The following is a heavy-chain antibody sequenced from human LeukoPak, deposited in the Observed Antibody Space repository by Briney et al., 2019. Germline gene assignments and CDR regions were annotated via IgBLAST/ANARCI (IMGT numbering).Heavy chain of an antibody. Sequence: GASVKVSCKASGYTFTNYDINWVRQATGQGLEWMGWMNPNSGNTGYAQKFQGRVTMTRNTSISTAYMELSSLRSEDTALYYCARDIAGATKGEWFDTWGQGTPVTVSS. D-gene: IGHD1-26*01. CDR3: ARDIAGATKGEWFDT. CDR1: GYTFTNYD. J-gene: IGHJ5*02. CDR2: MNPNSGNT. V-gene: IGHV1-8*01.